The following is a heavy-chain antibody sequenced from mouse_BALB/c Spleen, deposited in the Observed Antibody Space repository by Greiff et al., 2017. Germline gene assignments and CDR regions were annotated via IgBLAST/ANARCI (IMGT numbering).Heavy chain of an antibody. CDR2: ISYSGST. D-gene: IGHD1-1*01. CDR1: GYSITSDYA. Sequence: EVKLMESGPGLVKPSQSLSLTCTVTGYSITSDYAWNWIRQFPGNKLEWMGYISYSGSTSYNPSLKSRISITRDTSKNQFFLQLNSVTTEDTATYYCAREGYYGSSYEYYFDYWGQGTTLTVSS. V-gene: IGHV3-2*02. CDR3: AREGYYGSSYEYYFDY. J-gene: IGHJ2*01.